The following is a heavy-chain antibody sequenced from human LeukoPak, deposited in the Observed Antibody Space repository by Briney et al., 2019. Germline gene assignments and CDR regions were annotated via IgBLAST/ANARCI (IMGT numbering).Heavy chain of an antibody. J-gene: IGHJ4*02. CDR1: GGSIISGGYY. CDR2: IYYSGST. V-gene: IGHV4-31*03. CDR3: ARGPSSTSWLGFDY. Sequence: PSAPLSLTCSVSGGSIISGGYYWSWIRQHPGEGLEWIGYIYYSGSTYYNPSLKSRVTISVDTSKNQFSLKLSSVTAADTAVYYCARGPSSTSWLGFDYWGQGTLVTVSS. D-gene: IGHD2-2*01.